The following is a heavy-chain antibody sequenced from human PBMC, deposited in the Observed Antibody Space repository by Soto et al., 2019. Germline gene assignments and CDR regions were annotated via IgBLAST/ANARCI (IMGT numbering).Heavy chain of an antibody. V-gene: IGHV1-69*13. Sequence: AVKVSCKASGCTFSSYAISWVRQAPGQGLEWMGGIIPIFGTANYAQKFRGRVTITADESTSTAYMELSSLRSEDTAVYYCARREYYDSSGYYGNWFDPWGQGTLVTVSS. CDR2: IIPIFGTA. CDR1: GCTFSSYA. J-gene: IGHJ5*02. CDR3: ARREYYDSSGYYGNWFDP. D-gene: IGHD3-22*01.